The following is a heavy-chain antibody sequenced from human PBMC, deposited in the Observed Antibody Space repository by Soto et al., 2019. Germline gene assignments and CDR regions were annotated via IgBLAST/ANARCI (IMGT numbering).Heavy chain of an antibody. CDR1: GYTFTSHD. J-gene: IGHJ5*02. CDR2: MNPNSGNT. V-gene: IGHV1-8*01. D-gene: IGHD6-19*01. Sequence: GASVKVSCKASGYTFTSHDINWVRQATGQGLEWMGWMNPNSGNTGYAQKFQGRVTMTRNTSISTAYMELSSLRSEDTAVYYCARQHSSDWMGWFDPWGQGTLVTVSS. CDR3: ARQHSSDWMGWFDP.